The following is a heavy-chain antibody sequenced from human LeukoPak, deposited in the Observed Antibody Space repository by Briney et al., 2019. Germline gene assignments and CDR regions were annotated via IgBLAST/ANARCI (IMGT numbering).Heavy chain of an antibody. Sequence: GGSLRLSCAASGFTFSSYAMHWVRQAPGKGLEWVAVISYDGSNKYYADSVKGRFTISRDNSKNTLYLQMNSLRAEDTAVYYCARGGIDYGDFDAFDIWGQGTMVTVSS. J-gene: IGHJ3*02. CDR2: ISYDGSNK. D-gene: IGHD4-17*01. CDR3: ARGGIDYGDFDAFDI. V-gene: IGHV3-30*04. CDR1: GFTFSSYA.